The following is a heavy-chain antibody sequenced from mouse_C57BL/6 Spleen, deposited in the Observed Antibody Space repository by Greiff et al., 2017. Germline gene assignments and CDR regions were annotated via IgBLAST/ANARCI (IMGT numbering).Heavy chain of an antibody. CDR1: GYTFTSYW. CDR3: ARDGVDY. D-gene: IGHD1-1*02. Sequence: QVQLQQPGAELVKPGASVKMSCKASGYTFTSYWITWVKQRPGQGLEWIGDIYPGSGSTNYNEKFKSKATLTVDTSSSTTYIQLSSLTSEYSAVYYCARDGVDYWGQGTTLTVSS. J-gene: IGHJ2*01. CDR2: IYPGSGST. V-gene: IGHV1-55*01.